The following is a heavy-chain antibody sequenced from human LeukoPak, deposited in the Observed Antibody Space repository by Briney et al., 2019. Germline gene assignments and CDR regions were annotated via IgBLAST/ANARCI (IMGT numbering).Heavy chain of an antibody. J-gene: IGHJ4*02. Sequence: GGSLRLSCVASGFTFSSHRMSWVRQAPGKGLEGVADIKQDGSEQYYVDSVRGRFTISRDNGKNSLYLQMNSLRVEDTAVYYCARILDSAWGELGYWGQGTLVTVSS. CDR1: GFTFSSHR. V-gene: IGHV3-7*01. CDR2: IKQDGSEQ. CDR3: ARILDSAWGELGY. D-gene: IGHD6-19*01.